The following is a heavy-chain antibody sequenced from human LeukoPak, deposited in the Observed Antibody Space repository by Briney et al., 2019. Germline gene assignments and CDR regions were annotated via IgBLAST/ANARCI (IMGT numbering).Heavy chain of an antibody. CDR2: IYYSGST. Sequence: SETLSLTCTVSGGSISSYYWSWIRQPPGKGLEWIGYIYYSGSTNYNPSLKSRVTISVDTSKNQFFLKLSSVTAADTAVYYCARGDYYDSSGYSWFDPWGQGTLVTVSS. CDR3: ARGDYYDSSGYSWFDP. CDR1: GGSISSYY. V-gene: IGHV4-59*12. D-gene: IGHD3-22*01. J-gene: IGHJ5*02.